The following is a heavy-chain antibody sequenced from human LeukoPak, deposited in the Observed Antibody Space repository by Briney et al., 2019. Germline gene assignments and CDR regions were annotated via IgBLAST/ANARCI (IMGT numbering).Heavy chain of an antibody. CDR1: GFTFDDYA. Sequence: GGSLRLSCAASGFTFDDYAMHWVRQAPGKGLEWVSGISWNSGSIGYADSVKGRFTISRDNAKNSLYLQMNSLRAEDTALYYCAKDLYYYDSSGSDHWGQGTLVTVSS. J-gene: IGHJ4*02. V-gene: IGHV3-9*01. D-gene: IGHD3-22*01. CDR2: ISWNSGSI. CDR3: AKDLYYYDSSGSDH.